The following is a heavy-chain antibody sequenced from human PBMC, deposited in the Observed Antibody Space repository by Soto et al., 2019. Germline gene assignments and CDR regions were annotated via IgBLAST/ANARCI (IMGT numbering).Heavy chain of an antibody. CDR2: IYYSGST. CDR3: AGSYGSSGYSPYYLDI. V-gene: IGHV4-31*03. CDR1: EGSSIGGGYY. D-gene: IGHD3-22*01. J-gene: IGHJ4*02. Sequence: SVTCSVAEGSSIGGGYYCSCIKQHPGKGLEWIGYIYYSGSTYYNPSLKSRVTISVDTSKNQFSLKLSSVTAADTAVYYCAGSYGSSGYSPYYLDIRAQGTLVPVSS.